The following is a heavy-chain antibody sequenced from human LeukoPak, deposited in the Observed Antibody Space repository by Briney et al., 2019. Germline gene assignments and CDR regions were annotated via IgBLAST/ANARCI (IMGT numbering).Heavy chain of an antibody. V-gene: IGHV1-3*03. D-gene: IGHD2-2*01. J-gene: IGHJ4*02. Sequence: ASVKVSCKASGYTFTSYAMHWVRQAPGQRLEWMGWINAGNGNTKYSQEFQGRVTITRDTSASTAYMELSSLRSEDMAVYYCARAWGEYCSSTSCSPDYRGQGTLVTVSS. CDR3: ARAWGEYCSSTSCSPDY. CDR2: INAGNGNT. CDR1: GYTFTSYA.